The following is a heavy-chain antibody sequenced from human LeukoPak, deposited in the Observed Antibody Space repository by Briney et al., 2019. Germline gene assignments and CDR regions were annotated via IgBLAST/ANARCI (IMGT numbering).Heavy chain of an antibody. V-gene: IGHV1-69*13. CDR1: GGTFSSYA. CDR2: IIPIFGTA. Sequence: VASVKVSCKASGGTFSSYAINWVRQAPGQGLEWMGGIIPIFGTANYAQKFQGRVTITADESTSTAYMELSSLRSEDTAVYYCARTELGSGRYGMDVWGQGTTVTVSS. CDR3: ARTELGSGRYGMDV. J-gene: IGHJ6*02. D-gene: IGHD3-10*01.